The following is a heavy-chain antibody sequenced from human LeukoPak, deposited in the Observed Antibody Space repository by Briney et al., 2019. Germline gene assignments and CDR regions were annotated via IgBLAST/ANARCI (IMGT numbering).Heavy chain of an antibody. CDR1: GFTFNSYT. CDR3: AELGITMIGGV. Sequence: QSGGSLRLSCVASGFTFNSYTMSWVRQAPGKGLEWVSAISDSGYSTYYADSVKGRFTISRDNARNSLYLQMNSLRAEDTAVYYCAELGITMIGGVWGKGTTVTISS. J-gene: IGHJ6*04. V-gene: IGHV3-23*01. CDR2: ISDSGYST. D-gene: IGHD3-10*02.